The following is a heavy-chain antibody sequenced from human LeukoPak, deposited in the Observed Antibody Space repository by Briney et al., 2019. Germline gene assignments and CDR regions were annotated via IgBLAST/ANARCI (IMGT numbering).Heavy chain of an antibody. V-gene: IGHV3-33*01. CDR1: GFTFSSYG. J-gene: IGHJ4*02. D-gene: IGHD3-22*01. CDR2: IWYDGSNK. CDR3: ARDSDYYDSSGYYGY. Sequence: PGRSLRLSCAASGFTFSSYGMHWVRQAPGKGLEWVAVIWYDGSNKYYADSVKGRFTISRDSSKNTLYLQMNSLRAEDTAVYYCARDSDYYDSSGYYGYWGQGTLVTVSS.